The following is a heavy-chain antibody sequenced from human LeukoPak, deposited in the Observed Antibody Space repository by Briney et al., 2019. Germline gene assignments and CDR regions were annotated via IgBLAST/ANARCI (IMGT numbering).Heavy chain of an antibody. J-gene: IGHJ4*02. CDR2: IIPILGIA. CDR1: GGTFSSYA. V-gene: IGHV1-69*10. D-gene: IGHD3-22*01. Sequence: ASVKVSCKASGGTFSSYAIGWVRQAPGQGLEWMGGIIPILGIANYAQKFQGRVTITADKSTSTAYMELSSLRSEDTAVYCCARSPLSYYDSSGYYYFDYWGQGTLVTVSS. CDR3: ARSPLSYYDSSGYYYFDY.